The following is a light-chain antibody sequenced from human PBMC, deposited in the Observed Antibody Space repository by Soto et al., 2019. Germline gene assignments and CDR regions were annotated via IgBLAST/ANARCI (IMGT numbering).Light chain of an antibody. CDR1: ENISTW. CDR3: QQSYSTPIT. CDR2: AAS. Sequence: DIRMTQSPSSVSASVGDRVTITCRSSENISTWLAWYQQKPGKAPKLLIYAASSLQSGVPSRFSGSGSGTDFTLTISSLQPEDFATYYCQQSYSTPITFGQGTKVDIK. J-gene: IGKJ1*01. V-gene: IGKV1-39*01.